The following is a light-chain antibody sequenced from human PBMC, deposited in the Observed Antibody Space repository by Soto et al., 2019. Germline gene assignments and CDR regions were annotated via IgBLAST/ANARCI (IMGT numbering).Light chain of an antibody. Sequence: EIVLTQSPGTLSLSPGERATLSCRASQSVSSYLAWYQQKPGQAPRLLIYDASNRATGIPARFSGSGSGTDFTPTISRLEPEDFAVYYCQQYGGTPPITFGQGTRLEIK. V-gene: IGKV3-20*01. CDR1: QSVSSY. J-gene: IGKJ5*01. CDR2: DAS. CDR3: QQYGGTPPIT.